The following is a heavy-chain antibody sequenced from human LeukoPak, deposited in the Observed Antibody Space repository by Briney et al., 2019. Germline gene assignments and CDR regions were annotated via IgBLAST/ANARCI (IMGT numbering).Heavy chain of an antibody. J-gene: IGHJ4*02. Sequence: PGGSLRLSCAASGFXFSSYVITWVRQAPGKGPEWVSYITTSGSTIYYADSVKGRFTMSRDNAKNSLYLQMNSLRAEDTAVYYCARVSSYRGFDCWGQGTLVTVSS. CDR3: ARVSSYRGFDC. CDR2: ITTSGSTI. V-gene: IGHV3-48*03. D-gene: IGHD4-11*01. CDR1: GFXFSSYV.